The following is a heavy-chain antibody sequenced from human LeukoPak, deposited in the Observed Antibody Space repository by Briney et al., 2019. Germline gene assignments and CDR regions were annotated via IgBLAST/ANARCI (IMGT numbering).Heavy chain of an antibody. CDR3: ARGGSGGSGGWFDP. D-gene: IGHD2-15*01. CDR2: IIPYNGDT. Sequence: ASVKVSCKASGYTFTSYSISWVRQAPGQGLEWMGWIIPYNGDTKYAQKVQDRVTMTTDTSTSTAYMELRRLTSDDTAVYYCARGGSGGSGGWFDPWGQGTRVTVSS. J-gene: IGHJ5*02. CDR1: GYTFTSYS. V-gene: IGHV1-18*01.